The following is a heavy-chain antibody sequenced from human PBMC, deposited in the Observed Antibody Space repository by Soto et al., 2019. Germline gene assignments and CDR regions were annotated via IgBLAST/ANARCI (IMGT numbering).Heavy chain of an antibody. D-gene: IGHD5-18*01. Sequence: QVQLQESGPGLVKPSETLSLTCSVSSGSISSSDSYWSLIRQPPGKGLEWIGYINYSGRTYYKPSLKSRLSMSIDTSTNQFSLRLTSVTVADTAVYFCSRFSTLGTDSGVDVWGQGTTVTVSS. CDR1: SGSISSSDSY. V-gene: IGHV4-30-4*01. J-gene: IGHJ6*02. CDR2: INYSGRT. CDR3: SRFSTLGTDSGVDV.